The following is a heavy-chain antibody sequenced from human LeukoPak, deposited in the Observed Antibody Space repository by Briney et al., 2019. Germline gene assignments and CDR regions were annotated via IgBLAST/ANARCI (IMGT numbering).Heavy chain of an antibody. V-gene: IGHV3-13*01. CDR3: ARGLPYYYMDV. Sequence: GRSLRLSCAASGFTFSSYGMHWVRQATGKGLEWVSAIGTAGDTYYPGSVKGRFTISRENAKNSLYLQMNSLRAGDTAVYYCARGLPYYYMDVWGKGTTVTVSS. CDR1: GFTFSSYG. CDR2: IGTAGDT. J-gene: IGHJ6*03.